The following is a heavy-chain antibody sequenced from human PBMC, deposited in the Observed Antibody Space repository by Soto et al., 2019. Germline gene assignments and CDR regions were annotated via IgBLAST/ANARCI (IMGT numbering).Heavy chain of an antibody. D-gene: IGHD1-26*01. V-gene: IGHV3-30-3*01. CDR1: GFTFSSYA. CDR3: ARDSIVGGTEKRAFDI. CDR2: ISYDGSNK. Sequence: GGSLRLACAASGFTFSSYAMHWVRQAPGKGLEWVAVISYDGSNKYYADSVKGRFTISRDNSKNTLYLQMNSLRAEDTAVYYCARDSIVGGTEKRAFDIWGQGAMVTVSS. J-gene: IGHJ3*02.